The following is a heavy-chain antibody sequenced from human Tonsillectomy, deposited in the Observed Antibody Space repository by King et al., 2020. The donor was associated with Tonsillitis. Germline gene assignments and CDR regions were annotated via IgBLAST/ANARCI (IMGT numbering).Heavy chain of an antibody. J-gene: IGHJ5*02. CDR1: GFTFDDYA. Sequence: VQLVESGGGVVQPGGSLRLSCAASGFTFDDYAIHWVRQAPGKGLEWVSLISADGGSTYYADSVKGRFTISSDNSKNSLYLQMNSLRTEDTALYYCAKDHYSSSGNWFDPWGQGTLVTVSS. D-gene: IGHD6-6*01. CDR2: ISADGGST. CDR3: AKDHYSSSGNWFDP. V-gene: IGHV3-43*02.